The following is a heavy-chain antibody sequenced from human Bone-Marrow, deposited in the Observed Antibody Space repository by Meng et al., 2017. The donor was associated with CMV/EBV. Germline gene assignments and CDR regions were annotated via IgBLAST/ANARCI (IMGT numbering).Heavy chain of an antibody. CDR2: ISDSGTGT. D-gene: IGHD1-26*01. V-gene: IGHV3-23*01. Sequence: RLSWAGSGFTFSRYGMSWVRQAPGKGLEWVSSISDSGTGTYYADSVKGRFTISRDNSKNTLYLQMNSLRTEDTAVYYCVSNSGSSLGWGQGTLVTVSS. CDR3: VSNSGSSLG. CDR1: GFTFSRYG. J-gene: IGHJ4*02.